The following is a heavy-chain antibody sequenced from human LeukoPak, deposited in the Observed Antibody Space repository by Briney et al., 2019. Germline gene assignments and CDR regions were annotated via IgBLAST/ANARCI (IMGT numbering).Heavy chain of an antibody. J-gene: IGHJ3*01. D-gene: IGHD1/OR15-1a*01. Sequence: GGSLRLSCAASEFTISRYWMHWVRQAPGKGLVWVSNINNDGSITTYADSVKGRFTISRDNVKNTLFLQMNSLGAEDTALYYCARGWNTSPRGGFDYWGLGTMVTVSS. CDR1: EFTISRYW. V-gene: IGHV3-74*01. CDR3: ARGWNTSPRGGFDY. CDR2: INNDGSIT.